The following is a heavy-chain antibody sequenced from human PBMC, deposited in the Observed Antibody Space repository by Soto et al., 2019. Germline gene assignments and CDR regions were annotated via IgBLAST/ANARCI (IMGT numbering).Heavy chain of an antibody. CDR3: ARADSSGWYYFDC. V-gene: IGHV4-4*02. D-gene: IGHD6-19*01. Sequence: LSLTCAVSGGSISSSNWWSWVRQPPGKGLEWIGEIYHSGNTNYNPSLESRLTISVDMSKNQFSLKLSSVTAADTAVYYCARADSSGWYYFDCWGQGTLVTVSS. CDR2: IYHSGNT. CDR1: GGSISSSNW. J-gene: IGHJ4*02.